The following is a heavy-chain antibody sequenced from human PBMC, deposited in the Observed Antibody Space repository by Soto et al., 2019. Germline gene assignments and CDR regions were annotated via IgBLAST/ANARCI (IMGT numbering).Heavy chain of an antibody. CDR1: GGTFSSYA. CDR3: AREDGYNPKGLSHAFDI. D-gene: IGHD5-12*01. V-gene: IGHV1-69*13. Sequence: SVKVSCKASGGTFSSYAISWVRQAPGQGLEWMGGIIPIFGTANYAQKFQGRVTITADESTSTAYMELSSLRSEDTAVYYCAREDGYNPKGLSHAFDIWGQGTMVTVSS. CDR2: IIPIFGTA. J-gene: IGHJ3*02.